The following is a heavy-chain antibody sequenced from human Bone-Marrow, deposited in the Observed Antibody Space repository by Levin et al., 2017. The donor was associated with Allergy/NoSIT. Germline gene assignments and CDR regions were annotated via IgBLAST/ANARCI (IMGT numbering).Heavy chain of an antibody. V-gene: IGHV1-2*02. CDR2: INPNSGDT. CDR1: GFPFTSYY. Sequence: ASVKVSCQASGFPFTSYYIHWMRQAPGQGLEWMGWINPNSGDTNYAQKFQGRVTMTRDMSINTAYMEVSRLKSDDTAVYYCSRRAPLLVLSSWFGPWGQGTLVTVSS. D-gene: IGHD6-6*01. CDR3: SRRAPLLVLSSWFGP. J-gene: IGHJ5*02.